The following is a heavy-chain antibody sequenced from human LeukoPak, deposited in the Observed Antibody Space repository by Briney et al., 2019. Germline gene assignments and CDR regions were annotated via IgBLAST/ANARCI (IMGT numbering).Heavy chain of an antibody. V-gene: IGHV1-46*01. CDR1: GYTFTSFY. D-gene: IGHD2-15*01. CDR2: INPNSGSR. CDR3: ARRGYCSGGSCYYFDY. Sequence: ASVKVSCKASGYTFTSFYMHWVRQAPGQGLEWMGIINPNSGSRSYAQKFQGRVTMTRDTSTSTVYMELSSLRSEDTAVYYCARRGYCSGGSCYYFDYWGQGTLVTVSS. J-gene: IGHJ4*02.